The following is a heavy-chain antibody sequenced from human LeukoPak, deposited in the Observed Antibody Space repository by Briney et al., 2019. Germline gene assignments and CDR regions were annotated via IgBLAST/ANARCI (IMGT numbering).Heavy chain of an antibody. CDR1: GFTFSSYW. D-gene: IGHD1-26*01. CDR3: AREGGSLTIDAFDI. Sequence: GGSLRLSCAASGFTFSSYWMHWVRQAPGKGLVWVSGINSDGSDTDYADSVKGRFTISRDNAKSTLSLQMNSLRDEDTAVYYCAREGGSLTIDAFDIWGQGTMVTVSS. V-gene: IGHV3-74*01. J-gene: IGHJ3*02. CDR2: INSDGSDT.